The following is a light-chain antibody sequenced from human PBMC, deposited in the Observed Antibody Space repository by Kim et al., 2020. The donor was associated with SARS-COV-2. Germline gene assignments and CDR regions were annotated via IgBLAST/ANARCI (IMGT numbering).Light chain of an antibody. CDR3: QQRTSWPLT. V-gene: IGKV3-11*01. Sequence: EIVLTQSPATLSVSPGERDTLSCRASQSVSSHLAWYQQKPGQGPRLLIYDASNRATGIPARFSGSGSGTDFTLTISSLEPEDFAVYYCQQRTSWPLTFGGGTKVDIK. J-gene: IGKJ4*01. CDR2: DAS. CDR1: QSVSSH.